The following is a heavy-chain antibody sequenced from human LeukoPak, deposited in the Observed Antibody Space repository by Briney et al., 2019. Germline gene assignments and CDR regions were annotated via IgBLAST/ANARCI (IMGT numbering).Heavy chain of an antibody. V-gene: IGHV4-59*08. Sequence: SETLSPTCTVSGGSISSYYWSWIRQPPGKGLEWIGYIYYSGSTNYNPSLKSRVTISVDTSKNQFSLKLSSVTAADTAVYYCAGHLYYYYGMDVWGQGTTVTVSS. J-gene: IGHJ6*02. CDR3: AGHLYYYYGMDV. CDR1: GGSISSYY. CDR2: IYYSGST.